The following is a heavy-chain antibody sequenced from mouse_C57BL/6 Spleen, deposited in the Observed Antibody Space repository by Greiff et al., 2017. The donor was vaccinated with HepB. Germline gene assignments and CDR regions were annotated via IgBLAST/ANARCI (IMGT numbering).Heavy chain of an antibody. Sequence: VQRVESGAELAKPGASVKLSCKASGYTFTSYWMHWVKQRPGQGLEWIGYINPSSGYTKYNQKFKDKATLTADKSSSTAYMQLSSLTYEDSAVYYCASGLSTSYFDVWGTGTTVTVSS. CDR2: INPSSGYT. CDR1: GYTFTSYW. CDR3: ASGLSTSYFDV. J-gene: IGHJ1*03. D-gene: IGHD1-1*01. V-gene: IGHV1-7*01.